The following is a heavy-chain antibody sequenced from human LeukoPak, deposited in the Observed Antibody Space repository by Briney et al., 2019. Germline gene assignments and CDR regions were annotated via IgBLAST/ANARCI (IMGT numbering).Heavy chain of an antibody. CDR1: GYTFTGYY. Sequence: ASVKVSCKASGYTFTGYYMHWVRQAPGQGLEWMGWINPNSGGANYAQKLQGRVTMTTDTSTSTAYMELRSLRSDDTAVYYCARGKYCSGGSCWKWSFDYWGQGTLVTVSS. J-gene: IGHJ4*02. CDR2: INPNSGGA. CDR3: ARGKYCSGGSCWKWSFDY. V-gene: IGHV1-2*02. D-gene: IGHD2-15*01.